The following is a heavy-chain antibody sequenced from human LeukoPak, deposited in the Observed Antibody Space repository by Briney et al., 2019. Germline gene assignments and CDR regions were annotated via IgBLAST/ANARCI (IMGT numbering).Heavy chain of an antibody. CDR1: GYTFTSYG. CDR2: ISAYNGNT. CDR3: ARDPGIAAAGYFDY. V-gene: IGHV1-18*01. J-gene: IGHJ4*02. Sequence: ASVKVSCKASGYTFTSYGISWVRQAPGQGLEWIGWISAYNGNTNYAQKLQGRVTMTTDTSTSTAYMELRSLRSDDTAVYYCARDPGIAAAGYFDYWGQGTLVTVSS. D-gene: IGHD6-13*01.